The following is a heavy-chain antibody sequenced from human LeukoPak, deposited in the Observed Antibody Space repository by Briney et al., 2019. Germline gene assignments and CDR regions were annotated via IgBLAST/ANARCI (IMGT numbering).Heavy chain of an antibody. D-gene: IGHD4-17*01. Sequence: PSETLSLTCAVYGGSFSGYYWSWIRQPPGNGLEWIGEINHSGSTNYNPSLKSPVTISVDTSENQFSLKLSSVTAADTAVYYCASGHGDYTTLSDAFDIWGQGTMVTVSS. CDR3: ASGHGDYTTLSDAFDI. CDR2: INHSGST. J-gene: IGHJ3*02. V-gene: IGHV4-34*01. CDR1: GGSFSGYY.